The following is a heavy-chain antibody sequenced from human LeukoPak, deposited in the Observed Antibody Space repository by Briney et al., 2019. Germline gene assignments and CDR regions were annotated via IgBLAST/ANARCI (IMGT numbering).Heavy chain of an antibody. D-gene: IGHD6-19*01. CDR2: IYSGGST. J-gene: IGHJ4*02. CDR1: GFTVSSNY. Sequence: GGSLRLSCAASGFTVSSNYMSWVRQAPGKGLEWVSVIYSGGSTYYADSVKGRFTIFRDNSKNTLYLQINSLRAEDTAVYHCARDPSSSGWYAGEAFDYWGQGTLVTVSS. CDR3: ARDPSSSGWYAGEAFDY. V-gene: IGHV3-66*01.